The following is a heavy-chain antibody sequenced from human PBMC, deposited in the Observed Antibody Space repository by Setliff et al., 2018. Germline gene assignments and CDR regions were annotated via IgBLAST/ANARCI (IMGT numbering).Heavy chain of an antibody. CDR1: GGSISSSSYY. CDR3: ARHGGWYFDL. D-gene: IGHD2-15*01. CDR2: IGHSDMP. J-gene: IGHJ2*01. V-gene: IGHV4-39*01. Sequence: LSLTCTVSGGSISSSSYYWSWFRQVPGKGLEWIAEIGHSDMPHYNPSLKSRVTISADTSKSEFSLRLNSVTAADSAVYYCARHGGWYFDLWGRGTLVTVS.